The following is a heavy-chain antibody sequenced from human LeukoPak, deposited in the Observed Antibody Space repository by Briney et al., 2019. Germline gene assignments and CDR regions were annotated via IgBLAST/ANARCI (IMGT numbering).Heavy chain of an antibody. CDR2: IYYSGST. CDR3: AREADIVVVPAAILNWYFDL. V-gene: IGHV4-39*07. CDR1: GGSISSSSYY. Sequence: SETLSLTCTVSGGSISSSSYYWGWIRQPPGKGLEWIGSIYYSGSTYYNPSLKSRVTISVDTSKNQFSLKLSSVTAADTAVYYCAREADIVVVPAAILNWYFDLWGRGTLVTVSS. D-gene: IGHD2-2*02. J-gene: IGHJ2*01.